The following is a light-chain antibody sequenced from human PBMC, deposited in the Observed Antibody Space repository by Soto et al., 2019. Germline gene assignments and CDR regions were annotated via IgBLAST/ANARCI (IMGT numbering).Light chain of an antibody. CDR1: SSDVGSYNL. CDR3: CSYAGSRTFYV. J-gene: IGLJ1*01. Sequence: QSALTQPASVSGSPGQSITISCTGTSSDVGSYNLVSWYQQHPGKAPKLMIYQVSKRPSGVSNRFSGSKSGNTASLTISGLPAEDEADYYCCSYAGSRTFYVFGTGTKLTVL. CDR2: QVS. V-gene: IGLV2-23*02.